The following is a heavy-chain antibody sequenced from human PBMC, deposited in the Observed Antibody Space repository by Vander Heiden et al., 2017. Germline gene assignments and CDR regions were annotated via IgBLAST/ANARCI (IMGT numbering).Heavy chain of an antibody. CDR3: ARVSRRGESLAY. V-gene: IGHV4-34*01. D-gene: IGHD6-25*01. J-gene: IGHJ4*02. CDR1: GGSLSAYS. Sequence: QVQLQQWGAGLLKPSETLSLTCAVYGGSLSAYSWSWIRHTPGQGQAWIGENNHSGSTNYNPSLKSRVAISVDTSKSQFSLKLSSVTATDTAVYYCARVSRRGESLAYWGQGSLVTVSS. CDR2: NNHSGST.